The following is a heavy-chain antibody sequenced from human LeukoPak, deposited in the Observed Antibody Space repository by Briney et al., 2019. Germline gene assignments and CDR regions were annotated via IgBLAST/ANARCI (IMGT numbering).Heavy chain of an antibody. J-gene: IGHJ4*02. D-gene: IGHD4-23*01. CDR3: ASESTAVTPGY. CDR2: INEDGSEK. CDR1: GFTLGTFW. V-gene: IGHV3-7*01. Sequence: GGSLRLSCAASGFTLGTFWMSWVRQAPGKGLEWVANINEDGSEKNYVDSVKGRFTASRDNGNNSLYLQMNSLRVEDTAVYYCASESTAVTPGYWGQGTLVTVSS.